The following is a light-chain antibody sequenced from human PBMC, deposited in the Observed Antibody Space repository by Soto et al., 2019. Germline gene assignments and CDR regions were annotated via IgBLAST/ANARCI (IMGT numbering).Light chain of an antibody. V-gene: IGKV1-5*03. CDR2: QAS. CDR1: QSIRSW. CDR3: QHYKSYLEA. J-gene: IGKJ1*01. Sequence: DSQMSQYPTTLYDSVGDRVTITCLASQSIRSWLPWNQRKPGKAPKLLIYQASTLEAGVPSRFSGSGSGTEFTLTFSSLQPNNFATYYGQHYKSYLEAFGQGAKVDIK.